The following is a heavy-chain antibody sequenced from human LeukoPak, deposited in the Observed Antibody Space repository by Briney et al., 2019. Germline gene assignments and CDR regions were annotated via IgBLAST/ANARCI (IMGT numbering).Heavy chain of an antibody. J-gene: IGHJ4*02. CDR1: GGTFSSYD. D-gene: IGHD4-17*01. Sequence: GASVKVSCKASGGTFSSYDISWVRQAPGQGLEWMGVSIPMLGTPNYAQKFQGRVTITADKSTSTAYMDLSSLRSEDTAVYYCARSRGYGDPTEFDYWGQGTLVTVSS. V-gene: IGHV1-69*06. CDR3: ARSRGYGDPTEFDY. CDR2: SIPMLGTP.